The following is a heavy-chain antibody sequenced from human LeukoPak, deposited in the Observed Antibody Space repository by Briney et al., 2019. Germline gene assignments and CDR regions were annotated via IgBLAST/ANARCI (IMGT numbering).Heavy chain of an antibody. V-gene: IGHV4-59*01. D-gene: IGHD3-10*01. J-gene: IGHJ5*02. CDR1: GASITSSY. Sequence: SETLSLTCSVSGASITSSYWSWIRQTPGKGLEWIGNIYSGSTNYNPSLASRVTVSLDTSKNQFSLRLTSVTAADTALYYCARDGYGSGSYGWFDPWGQGTLVTVSS. CDR3: ARDGYGSGSYGWFDP. CDR2: IYSGST.